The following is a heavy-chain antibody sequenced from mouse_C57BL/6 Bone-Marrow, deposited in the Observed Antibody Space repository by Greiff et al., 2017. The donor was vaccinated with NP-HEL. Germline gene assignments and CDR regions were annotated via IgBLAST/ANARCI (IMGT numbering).Heavy chain of an antibody. CDR3: ARDHYYGSSPWFAY. V-gene: IGHV1-55*01. CDR1: GYTFTSYW. D-gene: IGHD1-1*01. CDR2: IYPGSGST. J-gene: IGHJ3*01. Sequence: QVQLQQPGAELVKPGASVKMSCKASGYTFTSYWITWVKQRPGQGLEWIGDIYPGSGSTNYNEKFKSKATLTVDTSSSTAYMQLSSLTSEDSAVDYCARDHYYGSSPWFAYGGRGTLVTVSA.